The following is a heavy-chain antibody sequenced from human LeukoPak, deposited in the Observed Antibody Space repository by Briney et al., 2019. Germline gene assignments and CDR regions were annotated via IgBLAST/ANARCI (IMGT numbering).Heavy chain of an antibody. CDR2: IKKAADGFKS. Sequence: GGSLRLSCTFSGFTFRDYALTWVRQTPGKGLEWVGFIKKAADGFKSEYAASAKRIFSISGDDSKNIVYLQMNSLTAEDSGFYYCTRSYVNRQDTARVSVRYYYYYYMDVWGTGTTVAVSS. CDR1: GFTFRDYA. V-gene: IGHV3-49*04. CDR3: TRSYVNRQDTARVSVRYYYYYYMDV. J-gene: IGHJ6*03. D-gene: IGHD5-18*01.